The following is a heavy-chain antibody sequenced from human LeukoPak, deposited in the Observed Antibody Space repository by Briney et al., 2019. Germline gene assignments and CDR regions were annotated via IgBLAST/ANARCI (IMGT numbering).Heavy chain of an antibody. CDR1: GYTFTNYG. CDR3: ANSMSGGLGFFQS. Sequence: EASVKVSCKASGYTFTNYGISWVRQAPGQGLEWMGWISGYSGNTDYAQKLQGRVTMTTDTSTRTAYMELRSLRSDDTALYYCANSMSGGLGFFQSWGQGTVVTVSS. D-gene: IGHD2-15*01. V-gene: IGHV1-18*01. CDR2: ISGYSGNT. J-gene: IGHJ1*01.